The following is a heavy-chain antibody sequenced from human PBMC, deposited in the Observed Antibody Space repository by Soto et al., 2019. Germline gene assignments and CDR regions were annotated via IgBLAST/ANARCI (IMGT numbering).Heavy chain of an antibody. V-gene: IGHV4-4*02. D-gene: IGHD2-15*01. CDR2: IYHSGST. CDR1: GGSISSSNW. J-gene: IGHJ5*02. CDR3: ARGNCSGGSCYSGGNWFDP. Sequence: PSETLSLTCAVSGGSISSSNWWSWVRQPPGKGLEWIGEIYHSGSTNYNPSLKSRVTISVDKSKNQFSLKLSSVTAADTAVYYCARGNCSGGSCYSGGNWFDPWGQGTLVTVSS.